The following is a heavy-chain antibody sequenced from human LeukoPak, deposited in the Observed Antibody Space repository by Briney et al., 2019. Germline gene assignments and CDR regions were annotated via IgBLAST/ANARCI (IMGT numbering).Heavy chain of an antibody. CDR1: GYTFTGYY. J-gene: IGHJ4*02. Sequence: GASVKVSCKASGYTFTGYYMHWVRQAPGQGLEWMGWINPNSGGTNYAQKFQGRVTMTTDTSTSTAYMELRSLRSDDTAVYYCARDLSRDSSSCGYWGQGTLVTVSS. D-gene: IGHD6-13*01. CDR2: INPNSGGT. V-gene: IGHV1-2*02. CDR3: ARDLSRDSSSCGY.